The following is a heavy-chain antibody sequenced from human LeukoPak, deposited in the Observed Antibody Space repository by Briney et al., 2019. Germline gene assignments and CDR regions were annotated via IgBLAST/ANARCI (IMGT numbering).Heavy chain of an antibody. CDR3: ARGGGTAVADRKSKFDD. J-gene: IGHJ4*02. CDR1: GYTFTIYY. CDR2: VNPSAGST. Sequence: ASVTVSCKASGYTFTIYYIHWVRQAPGQGLEWMGIVNPSAGSTSYAQKFQGRVTMTRDTSTSTVYMELSSLRSEDTAVYYCARGGGTAVADRKSKFDDWGQGTLVTVSS. D-gene: IGHD6-19*01. V-gene: IGHV1-46*01.